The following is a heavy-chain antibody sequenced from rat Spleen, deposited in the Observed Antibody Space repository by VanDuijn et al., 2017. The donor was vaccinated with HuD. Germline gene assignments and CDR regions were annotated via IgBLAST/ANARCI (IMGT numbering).Heavy chain of an antibody. D-gene: IGHD1-1*01. J-gene: IGHJ2*01. CDR2: ISTGGGNT. CDR3: ATTPLYYSADPYYFDY. V-gene: IGHV5-27*01. CDR1: GFTFSNYY. Sequence: EVQLVESGGGLVQPGRSLKLSCAASGFTFSNYYMAWVRQAPTKGLEWVAYISTGGGNTYYRDSVKGRFTISRDNAKSTLYLQMDSLRSEDTATYYCATTPLYYSADPYYFDYWGQGVMVTVSS.